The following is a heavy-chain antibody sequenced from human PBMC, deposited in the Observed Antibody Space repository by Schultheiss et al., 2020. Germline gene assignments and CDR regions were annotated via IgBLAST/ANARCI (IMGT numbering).Heavy chain of an antibody. Sequence: GGSLKLSCAASGFAFDDYAMHWVRQAPGKGLEWVSAISGSGGSTYYADSVKGRFTISRDNSKNTLYLQMNSLRAEDTAVYYCARDEGYWGQGTLVTVSS. CDR2: ISGSGGST. CDR1: GFAFDDYA. V-gene: IGHV3-23*01. CDR3: ARDEGY. J-gene: IGHJ4*02.